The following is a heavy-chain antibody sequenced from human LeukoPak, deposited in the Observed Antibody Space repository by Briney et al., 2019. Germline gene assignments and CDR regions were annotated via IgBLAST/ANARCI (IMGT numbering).Heavy chain of an antibody. CDR3: ARAHYYDSSGYWLGYYYMDV. J-gene: IGHJ6*03. CDR2: IYYSGST. V-gene: IGHV4-59*12. D-gene: IGHD3-22*01. Sequence: SETLSLTCTVSGVSISSYYWSCIRQPPGKGLEWIGYIYYSGSTNYNPSLKSRVTISVDTSKNQFSLKLSSVTAADSAVYYCARAHYYDSSGYWLGYYYMDVWGQGTMVTVSS. CDR1: GVSISSYY.